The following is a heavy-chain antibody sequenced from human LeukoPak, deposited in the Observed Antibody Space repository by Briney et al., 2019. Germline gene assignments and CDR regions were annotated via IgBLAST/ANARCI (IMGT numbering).Heavy chain of an antibody. J-gene: IGHJ6*03. V-gene: IGHV4-38-2*01. Sequence: SETLSLTCAASVYSISSGYYWGWIRQPPGKGPEWIGYIYYSGITYYNPSLKRRPIISVDTSKNQFSLRLSSVTAADTAVYYCARVNYYYMDVWGKGTTVTVSS. D-gene: IGHD4-23*01. CDR2: IYYSGIT. CDR1: VYSISSGYY. CDR3: ARVNYYYMDV.